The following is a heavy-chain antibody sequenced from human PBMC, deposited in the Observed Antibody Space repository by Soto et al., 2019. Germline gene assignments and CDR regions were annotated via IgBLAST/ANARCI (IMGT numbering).Heavy chain of an antibody. Sequence: SETLSLTCAVYGGSFSGYYWSWVRQPPGKGLEWIGEINHSGSTNYNPSLKSRVTISVDTSKNQFSLKLSSVTAADTAVYYCASGSHGTFGGVIAPLGDYYGMDVWGQGTTVTVSS. CDR3: ASGSHGTFGGVIAPLGDYYGMDV. CDR1: GGSFSGYY. V-gene: IGHV4-34*01. CDR2: INHSGST. J-gene: IGHJ6*02. D-gene: IGHD3-16*02.